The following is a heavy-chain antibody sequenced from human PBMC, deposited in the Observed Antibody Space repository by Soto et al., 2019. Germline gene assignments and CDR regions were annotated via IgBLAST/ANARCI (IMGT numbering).Heavy chain of an antibody. CDR2: ISAYNGNT. V-gene: IGHV1-18*01. Sequence: ASVKVSCKASGYTFTSYGISWVRQAPGQGLEWMGWISAYNGNTNYAQKLQGRVTMTTDTSTSTAYMELRSLRSDDTAVYYCARDKGVVVVAASDYWGQGTLVTVSS. D-gene: IGHD2-15*01. CDR1: GYTFTSYG. J-gene: IGHJ4*02. CDR3: ARDKGVVVVAASDY.